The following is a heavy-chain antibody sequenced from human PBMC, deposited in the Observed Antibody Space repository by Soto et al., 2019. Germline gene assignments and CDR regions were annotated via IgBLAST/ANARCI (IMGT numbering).Heavy chain of an antibody. Sequence: ASVNVSCKASGYTFTSYYMHWVRRAPGEGLEWMGIINPSCGRASYAQKFQGRVTMTRDTSTSTAYMELSSLRSEDTAVYYCARARSDYYDSSGYYYNWFDPWGQGTLVTVSS. J-gene: IGHJ5*01. V-gene: IGHV1-46*01. CDR1: GYTFTSYY. CDR2: INPSCGRA. CDR3: ARARSDYYDSSGYYYNWFDP. D-gene: IGHD3-22*01.